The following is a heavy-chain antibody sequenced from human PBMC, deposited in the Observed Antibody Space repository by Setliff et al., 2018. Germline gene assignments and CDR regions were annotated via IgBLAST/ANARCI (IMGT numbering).Heavy chain of an antibody. D-gene: IGHD4-17*01. V-gene: IGHV4-39*07. J-gene: IGHJ4*02. CDR1: GGPVTRTTTF. Sequence: SETLSLTCTVSGGPVTRTTTFWGWVRRTPGKGLEWIGSTYDSGSTYYNPSLNSRVTIPEDTSKNQFSLKLTSVTAADAAVYYCARAAVTSGARADYFDNWGRGTLVTVSS. CDR3: ARAAVTSGARADYFDN. CDR2: TYDSGST.